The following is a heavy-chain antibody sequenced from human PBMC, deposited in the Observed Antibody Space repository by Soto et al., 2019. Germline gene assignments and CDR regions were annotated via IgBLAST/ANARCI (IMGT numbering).Heavy chain of an antibody. D-gene: IGHD4-17*01. CDR2: INPSGAGT. J-gene: IGHJ4*02. V-gene: IGHV1-46*03. Sequence: QVQLVQSGAEVKKPGASVKVSCKASGYTFTAYYMHWVRQAPGQGLEWMGIINPSGAGTTYAQKFQSRVTMTRDTSTSTVYMELSSLRSEDTAVYYCARGSLTTVTSPIDYWGQGTLVTVSS. CDR3: ARGSLTTVTSPIDY. CDR1: GYTFTAYY.